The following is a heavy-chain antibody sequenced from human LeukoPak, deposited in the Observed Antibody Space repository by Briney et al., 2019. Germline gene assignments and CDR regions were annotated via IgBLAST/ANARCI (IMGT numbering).Heavy chain of an antibody. Sequence: SETLSLTCTVSGGSVSSGNYYWTWIRQPAGKGLEWIGRIYTSGSTNYNPSLKSRVTISIDASKNQFSLRLSSVTAADTAVYYCTQGGELMNYWGQGTLVTVSS. J-gene: IGHJ4*02. CDR1: GGSVSSGNYY. V-gene: IGHV4-61*02. D-gene: IGHD1-26*01. CDR2: IYTSGST. CDR3: TQGGELMNY.